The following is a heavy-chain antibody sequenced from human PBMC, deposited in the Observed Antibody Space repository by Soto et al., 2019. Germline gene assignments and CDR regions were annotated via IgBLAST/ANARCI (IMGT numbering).Heavy chain of an antibody. J-gene: IGHJ2*01. Sequence: QVQLVQSGAEVKKPGASVKVSCKASGYTFTGYYMHCVRQAPGQGLEGMGWINPNSGGTNYAQKFQGWVTMTRDTSISTAYMELSRLRSDDTAVYYCARSGFSVIIGSLWYFDLWGRGTLVTVSS. CDR2: INPNSGGT. V-gene: IGHV1-2*04. D-gene: IGHD3-3*01. CDR1: GYTFTGYY. CDR3: ARSGFSVIIGSLWYFDL.